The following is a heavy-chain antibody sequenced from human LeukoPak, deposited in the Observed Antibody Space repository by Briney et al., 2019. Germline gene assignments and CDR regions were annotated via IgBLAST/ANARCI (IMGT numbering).Heavy chain of an antibody. J-gene: IGHJ3*02. CDR3: ARERVGSSGWYGGADAFDI. Sequence: GASVKVSCKASGYTFTSYGISWVRRAPGQGLEWMGWISAYNGNTNYAQKLQGRVTMTTDTSTSTAYMELRSLRSDDTAVYYCARERVGSSGWYGGADAFDIWGQGTMVTVSS. V-gene: IGHV1-18*01. CDR2: ISAYNGNT. D-gene: IGHD6-19*01. CDR1: GYTFTSYG.